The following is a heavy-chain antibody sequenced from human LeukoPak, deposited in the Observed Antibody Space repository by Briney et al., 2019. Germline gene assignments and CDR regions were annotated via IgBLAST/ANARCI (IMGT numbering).Heavy chain of an antibody. CDR3: ARAGASGWYAAGWFDP. V-gene: IGHV3-74*01. D-gene: IGHD6-19*01. CDR1: GFPFNNYG. J-gene: IGHJ5*02. Sequence: GGSLRLSCAASGFPFNNYGMNWVRQAPGKGLVWVSSINTDGRTTRYAASVQGRFTISRDNAKNTLYLKINSLRVDDTAVYYCARAGASGWYAAGWFDPWGQGTLVTVSS. CDR2: INTDGRTT.